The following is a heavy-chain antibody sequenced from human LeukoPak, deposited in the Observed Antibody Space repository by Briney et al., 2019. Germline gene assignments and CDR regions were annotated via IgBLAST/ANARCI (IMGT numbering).Heavy chain of an antibody. D-gene: IGHD3-22*01. CDR1: GGSFRGYY. J-gene: IGHJ4*02. Sequence: PSETLSLTCAVYGGSFRGYYWSWLRQPPGKGLEWIGEINHSGSTNYTPSLKSRVTISVDTSKNQFSLKLSSVTAADTAVYYCARGRYYDSSGYYWDYSGQGTLVTVSS. CDR3: ARGRYYDSSGYYWDY. V-gene: IGHV4-34*01. CDR2: INHSGST.